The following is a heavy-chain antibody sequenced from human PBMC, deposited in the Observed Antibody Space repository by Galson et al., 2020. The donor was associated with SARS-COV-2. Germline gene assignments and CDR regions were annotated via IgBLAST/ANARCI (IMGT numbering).Heavy chain of an antibody. Sequence: GGSLRLSCAASGFTFSSYAMHWVRQAPGKGLEWVAVISYDGSNKYYADSVKGRFTISRDNSKNTLYLQMNSLRAEDTAVYYCARDRLIAAAGIDYWGQGTLVTVSS. CDR3: ARDRLIAAAGIDY. J-gene: IGHJ4*02. CDR1: GFTFSSYA. D-gene: IGHD6-13*01. CDR2: ISYDGSNK. V-gene: IGHV3-30*01.